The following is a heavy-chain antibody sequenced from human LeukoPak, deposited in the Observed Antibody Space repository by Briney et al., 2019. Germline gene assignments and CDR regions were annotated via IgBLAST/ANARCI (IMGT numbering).Heavy chain of an antibody. CDR2: IRYDGSNK. CDR3: AKGAMVRGVIYYFDY. J-gene: IGHJ4*02. V-gene: IGHV3-30*02. Sequence: GESLRLSCAASGFTFSSDGMHWVRQAPPKGLEWGAFIRYDGSNKYYADSVKGRFTISRDNSKNTLYLQMNSLRAEDTAVYYCAKGAMVRGVIYYFDYWGQGTLVTVSS. CDR1: GFTFSSDG. D-gene: IGHD3-10*01.